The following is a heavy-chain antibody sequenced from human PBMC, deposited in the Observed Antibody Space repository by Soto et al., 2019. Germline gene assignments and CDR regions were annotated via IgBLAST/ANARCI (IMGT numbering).Heavy chain of an antibody. J-gene: IGHJ4*02. Sequence: PGGSLRLSCAASGFTLSNFAMSWVRQAPGKGLEWVAVISDRGGSTDYAASVKGRFTISRDNSNNTVYLQMNNLRAEDTAVYYCARDEYYYASSGYYRFDQWGPGTLVTVSS. D-gene: IGHD3-22*01. V-gene: IGHV3-23*01. CDR2: ISDRGGST. CDR1: GFTLSNFA. CDR3: ARDEYYYASSGYYRFDQ.